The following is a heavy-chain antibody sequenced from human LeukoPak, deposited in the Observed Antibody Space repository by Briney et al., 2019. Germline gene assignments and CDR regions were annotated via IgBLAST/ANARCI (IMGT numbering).Heavy chain of an antibody. CDR1: GYSFTSYW. Sequence: GESLKISCKGSGYSFTSYWIGWVRQMPGKGLEWMGIIYPGDSDTRYSPSFQGQVTISADKSISTAYLQWSSLKASDTAMYYCAREDYDILTGYIFDYWGQGTLVTVSS. D-gene: IGHD3-9*01. J-gene: IGHJ4*02. CDR2: IYPGDSDT. CDR3: AREDYDILTGYIFDY. V-gene: IGHV5-51*01.